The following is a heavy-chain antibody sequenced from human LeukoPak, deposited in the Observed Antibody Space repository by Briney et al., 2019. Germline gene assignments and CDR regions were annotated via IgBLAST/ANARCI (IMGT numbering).Heavy chain of an antibody. CDR2: IYYNGGT. Sequence: SETLSLTCTVSGGSISSSYYYWSWIRQHPEKGLEWIGYIYYNGGTYYNPSLKSRVTMSVDTSKNQFSLKLTSGTAADTAVYYCARKTAYPISFDYWGQGTLVTVSS. CDR1: GGSISSSYYY. D-gene: IGHD2-21*02. CDR3: ARKTAYPISFDY. V-gene: IGHV4-31*03. J-gene: IGHJ4*02.